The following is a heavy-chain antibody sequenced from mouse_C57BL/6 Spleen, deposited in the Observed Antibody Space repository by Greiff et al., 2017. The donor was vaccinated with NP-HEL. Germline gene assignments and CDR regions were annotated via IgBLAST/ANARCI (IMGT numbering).Heavy chain of an antibody. CDR3: ARSDDYDEGYYAMDY. J-gene: IGHJ4*01. CDR1: GYTFTSYG. CDR2: IYPRSGNT. D-gene: IGHD2-4*01. Sequence: QVQLKQSGAELARPGASVKLSCKASGYTFTSYGISWVKQRTGQGLEWIGEIYPRSGNTYYNEKFKGKATLTADKSSSTAYMELRSLTSEDSAVYFCARSDDYDEGYYAMDYWGQGTSVTVSS. V-gene: IGHV1-81*01.